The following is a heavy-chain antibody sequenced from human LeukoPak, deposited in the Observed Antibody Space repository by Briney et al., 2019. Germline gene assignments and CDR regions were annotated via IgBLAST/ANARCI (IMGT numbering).Heavy chain of an antibody. Sequence: SETLSLTCAVYGVSFSGYYWSWIRQPPGKGLEWIWYIYYSGSSNYNPSLKSRVTISVDTSKNQFSLKLSSVTAADTAVYYCARSYYGSGSYYPRLGYYYYGMDVWGQGTTVTVSS. J-gene: IGHJ6*02. CDR2: IYYSGSS. CDR3: ARSYYGSGSYYPRLGYYYYGMDV. D-gene: IGHD3-10*01. CDR1: GVSFSGYY. V-gene: IGHV4-59*01.